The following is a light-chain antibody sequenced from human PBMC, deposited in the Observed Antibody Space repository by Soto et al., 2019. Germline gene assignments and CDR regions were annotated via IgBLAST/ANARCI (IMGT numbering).Light chain of an antibody. CDR1: SSNIGSIN. V-gene: IGLV1-44*01. CDR3: AAWDDNLNAYV. J-gene: IGLJ1*01. CDR2: LDD. Sequence: QSVLTQPPSASATPGQRVTISCSGSSSNIGSINVNWYQHLPGTAPKLLIYLDDQRPSGVSDRFSGSKSGTSASLAINGLQSEDEADYYCAAWDDNLNAYVFGTGTKVTVL.